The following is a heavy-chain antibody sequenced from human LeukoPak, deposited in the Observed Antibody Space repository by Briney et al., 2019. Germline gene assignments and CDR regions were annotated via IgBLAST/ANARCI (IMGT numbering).Heavy chain of an antibody. V-gene: IGHV4-30-4*08. Sequence: PSETLSLTCTVSGGSISSGDYYWSWIRQPPGKGLEWIGYIYYSGSTYYNPSLKSRVTISVDTSKNQFSLKLSSVTAADTAVYYCARGSGYDGFDYWGQGTLVTVSS. CDR1: GGSISSGDYY. CDR2: IYYSGST. D-gene: IGHD5-12*01. CDR3: ARGSGYDGFDY. J-gene: IGHJ4*02.